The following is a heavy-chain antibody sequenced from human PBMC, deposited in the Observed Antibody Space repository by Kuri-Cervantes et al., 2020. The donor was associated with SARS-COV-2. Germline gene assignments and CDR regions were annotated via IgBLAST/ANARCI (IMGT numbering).Heavy chain of an antibody. V-gene: IGHV4-34*01. D-gene: IGHD2-2*01. CDR1: GGSFSGYY. CDR2: INHSGST. CDR3: ASRYCSSTSCYRTTGKYYFDY. Sequence: SETLSLTCAVYGGSFSGYYWSWIRQPPGKGLEWIGEINHSGSTNYNPSLKSRVTIPVDTSKNQFSLKLSSVTAADTAVYYCASRYCSSTSCYRTTGKYYFDYWGQGTLVTVSS. J-gene: IGHJ4*02.